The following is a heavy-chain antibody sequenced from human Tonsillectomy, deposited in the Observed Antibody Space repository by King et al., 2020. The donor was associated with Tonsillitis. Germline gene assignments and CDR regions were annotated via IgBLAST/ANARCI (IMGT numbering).Heavy chain of an antibody. CDR3: AGITGLRPPYYYYGMDV. V-gene: IGHV3-30-3*01. CDR2: ISYDGSNK. J-gene: IGHJ6*02. Sequence: VQLVESGGGVVQPGRSLRLSCAASGFTFSNYAMHWVRQAPGKGLEWVAVISYDGSNKYYADSWKGRFTISRDNSKNTLYLQRNRLRAEATPVYYCAGITGLRPPYYYYGMDVWGQGTTVTVSS. CDR1: GFTFSNYA. D-gene: IGHD5-12*01.